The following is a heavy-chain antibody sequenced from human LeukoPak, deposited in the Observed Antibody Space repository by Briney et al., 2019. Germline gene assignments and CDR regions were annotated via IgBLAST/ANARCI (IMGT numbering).Heavy chain of an antibody. CDR1: GFSFSTCA. J-gene: IGHJ1*01. CDR2: IGGGGDRT. Sequence: GGSLRLSCTASGFSFSTCAMGWVRQAPEKGLEWISAIGGGGDRTYYADSVRGRFTISRDTSRNTLYLQMNSLRAEDTAVYYCIKNRMSGNWYPDGNWGQGTLVTVSS. D-gene: IGHD6-13*01. V-gene: IGHV3-23*01. CDR3: IKNRMSGNWYPDGN.